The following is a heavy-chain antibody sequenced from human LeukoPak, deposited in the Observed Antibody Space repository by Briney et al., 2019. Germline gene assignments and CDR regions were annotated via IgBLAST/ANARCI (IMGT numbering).Heavy chain of an antibody. CDR3: ARDRLLYYYDSGPTGHFQH. Sequence: GGSLRLSCAASGFTFTNYAMSWVRQAPGKGLEWVSAISGSGTSTYYADSVKGRFTTSRDNAKNSLYLQMSSLRADDTAVYYCARDRLLYYYDSGPTGHFQHWGQGTLVTV. D-gene: IGHD3-22*01. CDR1: GFTFTNYA. J-gene: IGHJ1*01. V-gene: IGHV3-23*01. CDR2: ISGSGTST.